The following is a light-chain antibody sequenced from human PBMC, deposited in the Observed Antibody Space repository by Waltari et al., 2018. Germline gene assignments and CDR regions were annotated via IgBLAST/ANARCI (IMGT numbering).Light chain of an antibody. J-gene: IGKJ5*01. CDR1: QSVSSRW. Sequence: EMVLTQSPGTLSLSPGERVTLSCRASQSVSSRWLAWYQQKPGQAPRRLIYGSSSRATGIPDRFSGSGSGTDFTLTITRLEPEDFTMYYCQQYGNSAPITFGQGTRLEIK. CDR2: GSS. V-gene: IGKV3-20*01. CDR3: QQYGNSAPIT.